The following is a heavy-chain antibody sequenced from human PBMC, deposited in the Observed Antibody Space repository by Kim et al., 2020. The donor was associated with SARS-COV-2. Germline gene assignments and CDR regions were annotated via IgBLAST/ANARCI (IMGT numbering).Heavy chain of an antibody. V-gene: IGHV3-23*01. CDR3: AKMGSYRYGMDV. Sequence: GGSLRLSCAASGFTFSSYAMSWVRQAPGKGLEWVSAISGSGGSTYYADSVKGRFTISRDNSKITLYLQMNSLRAEDTAVYYCAKMGSYRYGMDVWGQGTTVTVSS. CDR2: ISGSGGST. D-gene: IGHD3-16*02. CDR1: GFTFSSYA. J-gene: IGHJ6*02.